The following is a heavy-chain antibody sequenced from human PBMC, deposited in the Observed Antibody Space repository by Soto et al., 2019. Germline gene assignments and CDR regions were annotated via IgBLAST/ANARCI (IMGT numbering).Heavy chain of an antibody. V-gene: IGHV1-18*04. J-gene: IGHJ4*02. D-gene: IGHD6-19*01. CDR2: ISGYNGNT. CDR1: GYTFNIYG. Sequence: QVQLVQSGAEVKKPGASVMLSCKASGYTFNIYGISWVRQAPGQGLEWMGWISGYNGNTNYAHQLQGRVTVTTDNSTRTAYMELRSLRSDDTAVYYCARGGTGAYSSGRYDYWGQGTLVTVSS. CDR3: ARGGTGAYSSGRYDY.